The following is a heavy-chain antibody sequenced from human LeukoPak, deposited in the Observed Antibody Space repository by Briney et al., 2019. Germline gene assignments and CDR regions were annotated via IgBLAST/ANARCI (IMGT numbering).Heavy chain of an antibody. D-gene: IGHD2-2*01. CDR3: TRHRYCSSTSCLAYYYHYYMDV. V-gene: IGHV3-73*01. CDR2: IRSKANSYAT. J-gene: IGHJ6*03. CDR1: GFTFSGSA. Sequence: GGSLRLSCAASGFTFSGSAMHWVRQASGKGLEWVGRIRSKANSYATAYAASVKGRFTISRDDSKNTAYLQMNSLKTEDTAVYYCTRHRYCSSTSCLAYYYHYYMDVWGKGTTVTVSS.